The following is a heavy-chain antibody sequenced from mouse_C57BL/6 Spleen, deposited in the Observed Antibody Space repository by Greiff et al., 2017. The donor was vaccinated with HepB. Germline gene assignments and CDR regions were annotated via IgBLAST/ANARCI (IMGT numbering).Heavy chain of an antibody. V-gene: IGHV1-53*01. J-gene: IGHJ2*01. Sequence: QVQLKQPGTELVKPGASVKLSCKASGYTFTSYWMHWVKQRPGQGLEWIGNINPSNGGTNYNEKFKSKATLTVDKSSSTAYMQLSSLTSEDSAVYYCAFTTVVARGNYFDYWGQGTTLTVSS. D-gene: IGHD1-1*01. CDR3: AFTTVVARGNYFDY. CDR1: GYTFTSYW. CDR2: INPSNGGT.